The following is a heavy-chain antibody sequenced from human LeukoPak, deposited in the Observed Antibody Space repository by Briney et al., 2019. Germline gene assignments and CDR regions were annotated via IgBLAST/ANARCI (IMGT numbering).Heavy chain of an antibody. CDR2: ISGSGGGT. CDR1: GFTFSSYA. Sequence: GGSLRLSCAASGFTFSSYAMSWVRQAPGKGLEWVSGISGSGGGTYYADSVKGRFTISRDNSQNTLYLQMNNLRPEDTAVYSCAKDQSVVGATAFDYWGQGTLITVSS. D-gene: IGHD1-26*01. J-gene: IGHJ4*02. V-gene: IGHV3-23*01. CDR3: AKDQSVVGATAFDY.